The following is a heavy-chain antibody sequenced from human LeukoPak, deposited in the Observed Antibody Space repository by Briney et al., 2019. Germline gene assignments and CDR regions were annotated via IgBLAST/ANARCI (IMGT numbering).Heavy chain of an antibody. Sequence: GGSLRLSCAASGFSFSSYGMHWVRQAPGKGLEWVAIVSNDGSTKYYADSVKGRFNISRDNSKNTLYLQMDSLRAEDSAVYYCAKDEGNTALFTHYFDYWGQGTLVTVSS. V-gene: IGHV3-30*18. CDR2: VSNDGSTK. J-gene: IGHJ4*02. CDR1: GFSFSSYG. CDR3: AKDEGNTALFTHYFDY. D-gene: IGHD5-18*01.